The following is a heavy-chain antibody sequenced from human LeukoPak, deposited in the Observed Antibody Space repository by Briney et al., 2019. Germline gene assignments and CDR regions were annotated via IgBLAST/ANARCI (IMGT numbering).Heavy chain of an antibody. CDR3: ARDRFHSNGWYWYSDY. CDR1: GFTFSTYA. D-gene: IGHD6-19*01. V-gene: IGHV3-30-3*01. Sequence: GRSLRLSCAASGFTFSTYAMHWVRKAPGKGLEWVAVISYDGSNKYYADSVKGRFTISRDNSKNTLYLQMNSLRAEDTAVYYCARDRFHSNGWYWYSDYWGQGTLVTVSS. J-gene: IGHJ4*02. CDR2: ISYDGSNK.